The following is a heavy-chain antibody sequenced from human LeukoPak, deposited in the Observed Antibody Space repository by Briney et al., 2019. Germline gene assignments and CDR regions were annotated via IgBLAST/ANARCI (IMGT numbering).Heavy chain of an antibody. CDR3: ARGDYNILTGYYTTYYYFGMDV. Sequence: SETLSLTCAVYGGSISGYYWSWIRQPPGKGLEWIGHITHSGTTSYIPSLKSRVTISVDTSKNQFSLKVSSVTAADTAVYYCARGDYNILTGYYTTYYYFGMDVWGQGTTVTVS. V-gene: IGHV4-34*01. D-gene: IGHD3-9*01. CDR1: GGSISGYY. J-gene: IGHJ6*02. CDR2: ITHSGTT.